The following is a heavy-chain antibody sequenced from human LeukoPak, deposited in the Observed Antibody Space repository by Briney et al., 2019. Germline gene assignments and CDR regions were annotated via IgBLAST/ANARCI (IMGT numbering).Heavy chain of an antibody. Sequence: SETLSLTCAVSGYSINSAYYWGCIRQPPGKGLEWIASMYHSGITYYNSSLKSRATIPVHTSKNQFSLKLNSVTAADTSVYYCARLTPGKNWFDPWGHGTLVTVSS. D-gene: IGHD3-10*01. J-gene: IGHJ5*02. CDR3: ARLTPGKNWFDP. CDR1: GYSINSAYY. V-gene: IGHV4-38-2*01. CDR2: MYHSGIT.